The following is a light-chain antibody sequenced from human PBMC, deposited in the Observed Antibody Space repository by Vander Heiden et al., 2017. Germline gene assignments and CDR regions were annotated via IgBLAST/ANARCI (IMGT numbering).Light chain of an antibody. CDR1: SSDVGSYNY. CDR3: NSYTSTRTLV. CDR2: EVS. V-gene: IGLV2-14*01. Sequence: QSALTQPASVSGSPGPSITISCTGTSSDVGSYNYVSWYQQHPGRAPKLLIYEVSKRPSGVSNRFSGSKSGNTASLTISGLQAEDEADYYCNSYTSTRTLVFGTGTKVTVL. J-gene: IGLJ1*01.